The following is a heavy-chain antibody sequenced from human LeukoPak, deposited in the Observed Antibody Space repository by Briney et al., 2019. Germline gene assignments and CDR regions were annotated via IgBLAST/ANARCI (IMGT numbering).Heavy chain of an antibody. CDR1: IGSISSSKW. J-gene: IGHJ6*02. CDR3: ARWGSATWYYYGMDV. V-gene: IGHV4-4*02. CDR2: IYLYGTT. Sequence: SETLSLTCSVSIGSISSSKWWSWVRQSPVKGLEWIGEIYLYGTTNYNPSFTSRVTMSVDRSRNQFSLKLTSVTAADTAVYYCARWGSATWYYYGMDVWGQGTTVTVSS. D-gene: IGHD3-16*01.